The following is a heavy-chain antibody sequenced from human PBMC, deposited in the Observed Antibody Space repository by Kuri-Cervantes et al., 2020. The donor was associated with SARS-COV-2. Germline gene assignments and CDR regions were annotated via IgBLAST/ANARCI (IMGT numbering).Heavy chain of an antibody. CDR1: GGSISSYY. D-gene: IGHD3-3*01. J-gene: IGHJ5*02. CDR3: ARLGRFLEWFMGAFDP. Sequence: SETLSLTCTVSGGSISSYYWSWIRQPAGKGLEWIGRIYTSGSTNYNPSLKSRVTMSVDTSKNQFSLKLSSVTAADTAVYYCARLGRFLEWFMGAFDPWAREPWSPSPQ. V-gene: IGHV4-4*07. CDR2: IYTSGST.